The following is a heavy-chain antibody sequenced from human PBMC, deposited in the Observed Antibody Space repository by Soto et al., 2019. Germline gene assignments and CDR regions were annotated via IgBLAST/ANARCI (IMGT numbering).Heavy chain of an antibody. CDR2: INADGSDT. D-gene: IGHD4-17*01. CDR1: GFTFSSDW. Sequence: EVQLVESGGDSVQPGGSLRLSCAASGFTFSSDWMHWVRQPPGKGLVWVSRINADGSDTDYADSVKGRFIISRDNAKRTLYLHMNTVRAEDTAIYFCARDSTTGLDYWGQGTLVTVSS. V-gene: IGHV3-74*01. CDR3: ARDSTTGLDY. J-gene: IGHJ4*02.